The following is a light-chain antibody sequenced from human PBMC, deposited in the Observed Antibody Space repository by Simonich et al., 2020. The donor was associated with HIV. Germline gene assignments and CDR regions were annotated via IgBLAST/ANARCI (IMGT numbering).Light chain of an antibody. V-gene: IGKV1-NL1*01. CDR3: QQYYSNLVT. J-gene: IGKJ4*01. CDR1: HTISSY. CDR2: TAS. Sequence: DIQMIQSPSSLSASVGDRVTITCRASHTISSYFNLYQQKPGKAPKILLYTASRLESGVPSRFSGSGSGSDYTLTISSLQPEDFATYYCQQYYSNLVTFGGGTKVEIK.